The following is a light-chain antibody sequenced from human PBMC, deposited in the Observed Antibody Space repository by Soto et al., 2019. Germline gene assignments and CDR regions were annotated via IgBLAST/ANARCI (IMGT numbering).Light chain of an antibody. J-gene: IGKJ3*01. Sequence: DIQMTQSPSSLSASVGDRVTITCRASQSINRYINWYQQKSGKAPKLLINAASSLQSGVPSRFSGSGSGTDFTLTISNLQPEDFATYYCQQTYNTPFTVGPGTKVDTK. V-gene: IGKV1-39*01. CDR1: QSINRY. CDR3: QQTYNTPFT. CDR2: AAS.